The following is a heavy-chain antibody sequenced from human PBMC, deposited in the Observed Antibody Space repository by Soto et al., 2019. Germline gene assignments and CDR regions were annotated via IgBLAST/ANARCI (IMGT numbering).Heavy chain of an antibody. CDR3: AHAGDYDLQTFDH. V-gene: IGHV2-5*02. CDR1: GFSLSSYGMG. CDR2: IYWDDDK. Sequence: ESGPTLVRPAQTLTLTCGFSGFSLSSYGMGVAWIRQPPGKALEWLALIYWDDDKRYSPSLKDRLAISKDTSSNQVVLTITNMDPGDTATYFCAHAGDYDLQTFDHWGPGTLVTVSS. J-gene: IGHJ4*02. D-gene: IGHD4-17*01.